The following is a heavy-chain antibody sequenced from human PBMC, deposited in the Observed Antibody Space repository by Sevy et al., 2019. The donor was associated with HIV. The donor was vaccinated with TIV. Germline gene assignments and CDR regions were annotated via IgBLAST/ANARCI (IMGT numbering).Heavy chain of an antibody. CDR1: GGTFSSYA. Sequence: ASVKVSCKASGGTFSSYAISWVRQAPGQGLEWMGGIIPIFGTANYAQKLQGRVTITADESTSTAYMELSSLRSEDTAVYYCARVGRRKNPSRPEYYFDYWGQGTLVTVSS. J-gene: IGHJ4*02. CDR3: ARVGRRKNPSRPEYYFDY. CDR2: IIPIFGTA. D-gene: IGHD6-6*01. V-gene: IGHV1-69*13.